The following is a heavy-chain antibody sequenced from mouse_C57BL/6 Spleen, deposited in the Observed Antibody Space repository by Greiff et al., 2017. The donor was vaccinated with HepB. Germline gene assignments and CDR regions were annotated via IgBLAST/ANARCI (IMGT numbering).Heavy chain of an antibody. V-gene: IGHV1-82*01. CDR2: IYPGDGDT. CDR3: ARDYDGDY. Sequence: VQLQQSGPELVKPGASVKISCKASGYAFSSSWMNWVKQRPGKGLEWIGRIYPGDGDTNYNGKFKGKATLTADKSSSTAYMQLSSLTSEDSAVYFCARDYDGDYWGQGTTLTVSS. D-gene: IGHD2-3*01. J-gene: IGHJ2*01. CDR1: GYAFSSSW.